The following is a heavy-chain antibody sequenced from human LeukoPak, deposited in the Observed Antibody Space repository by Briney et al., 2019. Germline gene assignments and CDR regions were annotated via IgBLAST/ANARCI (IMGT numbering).Heavy chain of an antibody. Sequence: SVKVSCKASGGTFSSYAISWVRQAPGQGLEWMGGIIPIFGTANYAQKFQGRVTITADESTSTAYMELSSLRSEGTAVYYCAGGGYSGYDWDLYYFDYWGQGTLVTVSS. D-gene: IGHD5-12*01. CDR3: AGGGYSGYDWDLYYFDY. V-gene: IGHV1-69*13. CDR1: GGTFSSYA. J-gene: IGHJ4*02. CDR2: IIPIFGTA.